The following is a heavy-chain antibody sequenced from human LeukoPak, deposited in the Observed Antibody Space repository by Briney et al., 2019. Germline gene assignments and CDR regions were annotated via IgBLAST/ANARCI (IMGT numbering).Heavy chain of an antibody. D-gene: IGHD1-26*01. Sequence: GGSLRLFCAASGFTFSSYSMNWVRQAPGKGLEWVSYISSSSSTIYYADSVKGRFTISRDNAKNSLYLQMNSLRAEDTAVYYCAREGEWELLDYWGQGTLVTVSS. J-gene: IGHJ4*02. CDR2: ISSSSSTI. CDR3: AREGEWELLDY. V-gene: IGHV3-48*04. CDR1: GFTFSSYS.